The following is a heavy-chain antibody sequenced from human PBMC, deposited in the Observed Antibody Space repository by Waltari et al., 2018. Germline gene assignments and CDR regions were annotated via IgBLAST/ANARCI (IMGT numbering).Heavy chain of an antibody. V-gene: IGHV6-1*01. CDR1: GDSVSSTSAA. CDR3: ARSTGYSSGWYLPYGMDV. D-gene: IGHD6-19*01. CDR2: TYYRSKWYK. J-gene: IGHJ6*02. Sequence: QVQLQQSGPGLVKHSQTLSLTCALSGDSVSSTSAACTWIRTSPSSGLEWLGRTYYRSKWYKDYAVSVKSRITTNPDTSKNQFSRQLNSVTPEDTAGYYCARSTGYSSGWYLPYGMDVWGQGTTVTVSS.